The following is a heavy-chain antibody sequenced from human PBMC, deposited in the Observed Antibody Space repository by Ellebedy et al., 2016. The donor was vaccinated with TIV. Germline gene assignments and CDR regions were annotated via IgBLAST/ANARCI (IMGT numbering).Heavy chain of an antibody. J-gene: IGHJ4*02. V-gene: IGHV1-2*02. Sequence: ASVKVSXKASGYTFTGYYMHWVRQAPGQGLEWMGWINPNSGGTNYAQKFQGRVTITADESTSTAYMELGSLRSEDTAVYYCASGALGGYDYWGQGTLVTVSS. CDR2: INPNSGGT. CDR1: GYTFTGYY. D-gene: IGHD5-12*01. CDR3: ASGALGGYDY.